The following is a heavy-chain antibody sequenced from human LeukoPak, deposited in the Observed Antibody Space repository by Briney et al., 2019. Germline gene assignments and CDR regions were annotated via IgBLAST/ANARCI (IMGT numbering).Heavy chain of an antibody. CDR2: ITSSSSYI. D-gene: IGHD2-2*01. CDR3: ARDKGDIVVVPAALDY. V-gene: IGHV3-21*01. CDR1: GFTFNTYK. Sequence: GGSLRLSCAASGFTFNTYKMNWVRQAPGQGLEWVSSITSSSSYIYYADSVKGRFTISRDNAKNSLYLQMNSLRAEDTAVYYCARDKGDIVVVPAALDYWGQGTLVTVSS. J-gene: IGHJ4*02.